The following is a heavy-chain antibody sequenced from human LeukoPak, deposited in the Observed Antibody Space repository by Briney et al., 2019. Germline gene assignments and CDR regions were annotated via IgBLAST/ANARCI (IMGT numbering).Heavy chain of an antibody. CDR3: ARDRDGYNPGYYFDY. CDR2: ISSSSSTI. D-gene: IGHD5-24*01. Sequence: QPGGSLRLSCAASGFTFSSYAMSWVRQAPGKGLEWVSYISSSSSTIYYADSVKGRFTISRDNAKNSLYLQMNSLRAKDTAVYYCARDRDGYNPGYYFDYWGQGTLVTVSS. V-gene: IGHV3-48*04. J-gene: IGHJ4*02. CDR1: GFTFSSYA.